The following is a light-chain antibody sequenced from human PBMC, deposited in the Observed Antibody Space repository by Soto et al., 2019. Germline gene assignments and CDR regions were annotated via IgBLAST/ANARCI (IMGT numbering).Light chain of an antibody. Sequence: QSALTQPASVSGSPGQSITISCTGTSSDVGGYNYVSWYQQHPGRAPKLVIYGVSNRPSGVSNRFSGSKSGNTASLTISGLQPEDEAGYYCSSYTTSSSLVFGGGTKLTVL. V-gene: IGLV2-14*01. CDR2: GVS. J-gene: IGLJ2*01. CDR1: SSDVGGYNY. CDR3: SSYTTSSSLV.